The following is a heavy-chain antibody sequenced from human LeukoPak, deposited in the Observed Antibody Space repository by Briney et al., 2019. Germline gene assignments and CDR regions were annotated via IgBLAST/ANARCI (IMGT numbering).Heavy chain of an antibody. V-gene: IGHV1-69*05. CDR1: GGTFSRYA. Sequence: SVKVSCKASGGTFSRYAISWVRQAPGQGLEWMGGIIPIFGTANYAQKFQGRVTITTDESTSTAYMELSSLRSEDTAVYYCARVHTRRGYSYGPADYWGQGTLVTVSS. CDR2: IIPIFGTA. CDR3: ARVHTRRGYSYGPADY. J-gene: IGHJ4*02. D-gene: IGHD5-18*01.